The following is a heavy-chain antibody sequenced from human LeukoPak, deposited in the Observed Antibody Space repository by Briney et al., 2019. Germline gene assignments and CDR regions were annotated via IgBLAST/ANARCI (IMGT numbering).Heavy chain of an antibody. CDR1: GYTFTNYY. D-gene: IGHD3-16*01. V-gene: IGHV1-46*01. J-gene: IGHJ5*02. CDR3: ARVPSGGDRFDP. Sequence: ASVKVSCKTSGYTFTNYYIHWVRQAPGQGLEWMGIINPSSGYTNYAQKFQGRVTITRDTSTGTVYMDLSSLRSEDTAVYYCARVPSGGDRFDPWGQGTLVTVSS. CDR2: INPSSGYT.